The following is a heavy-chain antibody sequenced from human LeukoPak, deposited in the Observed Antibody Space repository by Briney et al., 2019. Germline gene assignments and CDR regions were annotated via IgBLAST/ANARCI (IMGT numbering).Heavy chain of an antibody. V-gene: IGHV1-69*13. CDR1: GGTFSSYA. D-gene: IGHD2-2*01. CDR2: IIPIFGTA. Sequence: ASVKVSCKASGGTFSSYAISWVRQAPGQGLEWMGGIIPIFGTANYAQKFQGRVTITADESTSTAYMELRSLRSDDTAVYYCARDRHCSSTSCYAEAFDIWGQGTMVTVSS. CDR3: ARDRHCSSTSCYAEAFDI. J-gene: IGHJ3*02.